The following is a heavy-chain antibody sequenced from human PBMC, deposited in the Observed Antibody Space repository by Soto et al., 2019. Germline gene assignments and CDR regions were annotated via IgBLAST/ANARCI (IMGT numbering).Heavy chain of an antibody. CDR1: GFTFSTYS. Sequence: EVQLVESGGGLVQPGVSLRLSCAASGFTFSTYSMNWVRQDPGKGLEWISYITKSSKTIYYADSVKGRFTISRDNAKNSLYLQMNSLRAEDTAVYYCTRDHGYGYGMDVWGQGTTVTVSS. J-gene: IGHJ6*02. V-gene: IGHV3-48*01. CDR3: TRDHGYGYGMDV. D-gene: IGHD5-12*01. CDR2: ITKSSKTI.